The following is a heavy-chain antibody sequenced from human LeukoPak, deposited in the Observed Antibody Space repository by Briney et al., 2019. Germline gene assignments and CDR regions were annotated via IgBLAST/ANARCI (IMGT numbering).Heavy chain of an antibody. CDR3: ARDYGEYYYDSSGYYGGFDY. Sequence: GGSLRLSCAASGFTFSSYEMNWVRQAPGKGLEWVSYISSSGSTIYYADSVKGRFTISRDNAKNSLYLQMNSLRAEDTAVYYRARDYGEYYYDSSGYYGGFDYWGQGTLVTVSS. CDR2: ISSSGSTI. D-gene: IGHD3-22*01. CDR1: GFTFSSYE. J-gene: IGHJ4*02. V-gene: IGHV3-48*03.